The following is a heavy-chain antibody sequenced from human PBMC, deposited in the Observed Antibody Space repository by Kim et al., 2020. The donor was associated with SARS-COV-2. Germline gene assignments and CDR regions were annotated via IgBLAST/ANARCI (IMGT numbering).Heavy chain of an antibody. Sequence: SETLSLTCTVSGDSINSDFWSWMRQPPGKGLEFIGHIYYSGNSYYNPSVKSRVTMSLDRSKKQFSLKLSSVSVADTAIYYCARERASLWGNYFYYYGMDV. CDR2: IYYSGNS. D-gene: IGHD7-27*01. J-gene: IGHJ6*01. CDR3: ARERASLWGNYFYYYGMDV. V-gene: IGHV4-59*01. CDR1: GDSINSDF.